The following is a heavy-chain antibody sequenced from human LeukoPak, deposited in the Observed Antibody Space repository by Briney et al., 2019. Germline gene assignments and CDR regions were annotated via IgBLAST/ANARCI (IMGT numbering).Heavy chain of an antibody. D-gene: IGHD3-3*01. J-gene: IGHJ4*02. CDR3: ARDPSYDFWSGSYRGGFDY. V-gene: IGHV3-48*03. Sequence: QPGGSLRLSCAASGFTFSSYEMNWVRQAPGKGLEWVSYISSSGSTIYYAVSVKGRFTISRDNAMNSLYLQMNNLRAEDTAVYYCARDPSYDFWSGSYRGGFDYWGQGTLVTVSS. CDR2: ISSSGSTI. CDR1: GFTFSSYE.